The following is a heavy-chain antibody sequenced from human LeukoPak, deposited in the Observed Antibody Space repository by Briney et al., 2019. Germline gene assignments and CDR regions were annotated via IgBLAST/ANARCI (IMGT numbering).Heavy chain of an antibody. CDR2: IYTSGST. CDR1: GGSMSSGSYY. J-gene: IGHJ4*02. Sequence: SQTLPLTCTVSGGSMSSGSYYWNWIRQPAGKGLEWIGRIYTSGSTNYNPSLKSRCTISLDASKKQFSLKLTSVTAADSAVYYCARGNPLDYWGQGTLVTVPS. D-gene: IGHD1-14*01. CDR3: ARGNPLDY. V-gene: IGHV4-61*02.